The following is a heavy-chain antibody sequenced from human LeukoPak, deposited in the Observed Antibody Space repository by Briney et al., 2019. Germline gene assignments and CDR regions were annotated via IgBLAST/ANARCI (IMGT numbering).Heavy chain of an antibody. J-gene: IGHJ3*02. Sequence: SETLSLTCTVSGGSISSSSYYWGWIRQPPGKGLEWIGTIYYSGSTFYNPSLKSRVTISIDTSKNQFSLKLSSVSAADTAVYYCARDSRVPYFDIGGKGTMVTVSS. CDR3: ARDSRVPYFDI. V-gene: IGHV4-39*07. CDR1: GGSISSSSYY. CDR2: IYYSGST.